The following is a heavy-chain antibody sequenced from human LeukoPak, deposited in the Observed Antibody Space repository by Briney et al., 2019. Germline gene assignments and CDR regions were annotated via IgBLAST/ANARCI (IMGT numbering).Heavy chain of an antibody. CDR2: IYYTGNT. D-gene: IGHD4-17*01. CDR3: ARQSHDYGDYLDY. J-gene: IGHJ4*02. V-gene: IGHV4-39*07. Sequence: SETLSLTCSVSGDSIIGYYWGWIRQPPGKGLEWIGNIYYTGNTYYNSSLKSRVTISLDTSKNQFSLKVISMTAADTAVYYCARQSHDYGDYLDYWGQGTLVTVSS. CDR1: GDSIIGYY.